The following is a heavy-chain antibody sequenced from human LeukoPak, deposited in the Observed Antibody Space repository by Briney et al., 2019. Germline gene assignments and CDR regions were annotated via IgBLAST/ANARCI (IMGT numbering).Heavy chain of an antibody. CDR1: GFTFSGSA. J-gene: IGHJ6*03. CDR2: IRSKANSYAT. CDR3: TRFRYDFWSGYYYYMDV. D-gene: IGHD3-3*01. Sequence: GESLKISCAASGFTFSGSAMHWVRQASGKGLEWVGRIRSKANSYATAYAASVKGRFTISGDDSKNTAYLQMNSLKTEDTAVYYCTRFRYDFWSGYYYYMDVWGKGTTVTVSS. V-gene: IGHV3-73*01.